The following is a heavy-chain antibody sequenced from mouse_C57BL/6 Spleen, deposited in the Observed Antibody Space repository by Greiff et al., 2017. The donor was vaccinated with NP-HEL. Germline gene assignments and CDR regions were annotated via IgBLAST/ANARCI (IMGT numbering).Heavy chain of an antibody. CDR2: IDPEDGET. Sequence: VHVKQSGAELVKPGASVKLSCTASGFNITDYYMHWVKQRTEQGLEWIGRIDPEDGETKYAPKFQGKATITADTSSNTAYLQLSSLTSDDTAVYYCARERVYDGYCYAMDYWGQGTSVTVSS. CDR1: GFNITDYY. D-gene: IGHD2-3*01. CDR3: ARERVYDGYCYAMDY. V-gene: IGHV14-2*01. J-gene: IGHJ4*01.